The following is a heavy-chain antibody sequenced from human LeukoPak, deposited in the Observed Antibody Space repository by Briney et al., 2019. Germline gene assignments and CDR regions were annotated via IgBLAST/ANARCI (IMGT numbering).Heavy chain of an antibody. CDR1: GFTFSSYA. CDR2: ISYDGSNI. D-gene: IGHD4-17*01. J-gene: IGHJ4*02. V-gene: IGHV3-30-3*01. Sequence: GGSLRLSCAASGFTFSSYAMHWVRQAPGKGLEWVAVISYDGSNIYYADSVKGRFTISRDNSKNTLYLQMNSLRAEDTAVYYCARIYGASYFDYWGQGTLVTVSS. CDR3: ARIYGASYFDY.